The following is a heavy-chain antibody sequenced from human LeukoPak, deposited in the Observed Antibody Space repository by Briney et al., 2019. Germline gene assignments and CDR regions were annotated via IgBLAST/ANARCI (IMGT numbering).Heavy chain of an antibody. CDR3: ARHRYYSGSGSPFSPTYYFDL. CDR2: IYYGGST. Sequence: KSSETLSLTCIVSGGSISSFYWSWIRQPPGKGLEWIGYIYYGGSTNDNPSLKSRVTISVDTSKNQFSLKLRSMTAADTAVYYSARHRYYSGSGSPFSPTYYFDLWGPGTLVTVSS. V-gene: IGHV4-59*08. D-gene: IGHD3-10*01. CDR1: GGSISSFY. J-gene: IGHJ4*02.